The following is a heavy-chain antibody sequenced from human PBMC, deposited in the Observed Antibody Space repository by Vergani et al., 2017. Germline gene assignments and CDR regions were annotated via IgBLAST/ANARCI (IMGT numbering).Heavy chain of an antibody. J-gene: IGHJ4*02. CDR2: INPNSGGT. V-gene: IGHV1-2*02. CDR3: ARDAYYYVSSGYYDY. CDR1: GYTFTGYY. Sequence: QVQLVQSGAEVKKPGASVKVSCKASGYTFTGYYMHWVRQAPGQGLEWMGWINPNSGGTNYAQKFQGRVTMTRDTSISTAYMELSRLRSDDTAVYYCARDAYYYVSSGYYDYWDQGTLVAVSS. D-gene: IGHD3-22*01.